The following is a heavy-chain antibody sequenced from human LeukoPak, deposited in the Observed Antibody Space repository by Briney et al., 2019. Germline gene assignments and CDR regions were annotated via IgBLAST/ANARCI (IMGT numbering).Heavy chain of an antibody. CDR1: GFTFSSYA. Sequence: GGSLRLSCAASGFTFSSYAMSWVRQAPGKGLEWVSAIIGSGGSTYYADSVKGRFTISRDNSKNTLYLQMNSLRAEDTAVYYCAKASTMVRGVILFDYWGQGTLVTVSS. V-gene: IGHV3-23*01. CDR3: AKASTMVRGVILFDY. CDR2: IIGSGGST. J-gene: IGHJ4*02. D-gene: IGHD3-10*01.